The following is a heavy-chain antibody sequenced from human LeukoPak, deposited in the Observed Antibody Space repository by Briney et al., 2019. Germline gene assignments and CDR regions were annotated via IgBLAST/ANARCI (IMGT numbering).Heavy chain of an antibody. CDR3: ARGGRVSSFLFDY. CDR1: GFTFSSYP. D-gene: IGHD6-13*01. V-gene: IGHV3-64*01. Sequence: PGGSLRLSCAASGFTFSSYPIHWVRQAPRRGLEYGSGISSKGGSTYYANSVKGRFTISRDNSKNTLYLQMGSPRAEDMAVYYCARGGRVSSFLFDYWGQGTLVTVSS. CDR2: ISSKGGST. J-gene: IGHJ4*02.